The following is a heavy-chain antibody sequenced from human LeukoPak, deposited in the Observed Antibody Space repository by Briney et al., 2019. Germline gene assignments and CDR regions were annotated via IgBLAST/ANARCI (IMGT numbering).Heavy chain of an antibody. D-gene: IGHD3-3*01. V-gene: IGHV4-4*09. CDR2: IYTSGST. CDR1: GGSISSYY. Sequence: SETLSLTCTVSGGSISSYYWSWIRQPPGKGLEWIGYIYTSGSTNYNPSLKSRVTISVYTSKNQFSLKLSSVTAADTAVYYCARRYYDFWSGHRADAFDIWGQGTMVTVSS. J-gene: IGHJ3*02. CDR3: ARRYYDFWSGHRADAFDI.